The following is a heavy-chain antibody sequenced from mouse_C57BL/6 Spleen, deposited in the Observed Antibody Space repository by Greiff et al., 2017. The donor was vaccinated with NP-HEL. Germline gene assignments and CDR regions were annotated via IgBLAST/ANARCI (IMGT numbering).Heavy chain of an antibody. CDR2: INPNNGGT. CDR1: GYTFTDYY. CDR3: ARVGFYYGSL. Sequence: EVHLVESGAELVKPGASVKISCKASGYTFTDYYMNWVKQSHGKSLEWIGDINPNNGGTSYNQKFKGKATLTVDKSSSTAYMELRSLTSEDSAVYYCARVGFYYGSLWGQGTTLTVSS. J-gene: IGHJ2*01. V-gene: IGHV1-26*01. D-gene: IGHD2-2*01.